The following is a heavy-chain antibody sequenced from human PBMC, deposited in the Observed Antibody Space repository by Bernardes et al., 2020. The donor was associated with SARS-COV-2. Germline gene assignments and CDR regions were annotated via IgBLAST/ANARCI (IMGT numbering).Heavy chain of an antibody. CDR2: IYTSGST. CDR1: GGSISSYY. D-gene: IGHD3-16*01. J-gene: IGHJ6*02. Sequence: SETLSLTCTVSGGSISSYYWSWIRQPAGKGLEWIGRIYTSGSTNYNPSLKSRVTMSVDTSKNQFSLKLSSVTAADTAVYYCARSEGEGAYDYYYGMDVWGQGTTVTVSS. V-gene: IGHV4-4*07. CDR3: ARSEGEGAYDYYYGMDV.